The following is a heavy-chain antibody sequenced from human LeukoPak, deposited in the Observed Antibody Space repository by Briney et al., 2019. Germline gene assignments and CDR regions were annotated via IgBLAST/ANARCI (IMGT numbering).Heavy chain of an antibody. J-gene: IGHJ4*02. CDR3: ARDRAGGLRFLEWLSAFDY. V-gene: IGHV4-38-2*02. CDR1: GYSISSGYY. Sequence: PSETLSLTCSVSGYSISSGYYWGWIRQPPGKGLEWIGSIYHSGSTYCNPSLKSRVTISVDTSKNQFSLKLSSVTAADTAVYYCARDRAGGLRFLEWLSAFDYWGQGTLVTVSS. D-gene: IGHD3-3*01. CDR2: IYHSGST.